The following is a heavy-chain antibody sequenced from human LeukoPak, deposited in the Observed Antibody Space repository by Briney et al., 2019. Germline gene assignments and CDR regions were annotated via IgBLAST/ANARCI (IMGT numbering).Heavy chain of an antibody. CDR3: ASSGVVPAAMKPQSWFDP. CDR1: GYSISSGYY. D-gene: IGHD2-2*01. CDR2: IYHSGST. J-gene: IGHJ5*02. Sequence: SETLSLTCTVSGYSISSGYYWGRIRQPPGKGLEWIGSIYHSGSTYYNPSLKSRVTISVDTSKNQFSLKLSSVTAADTAVYYCASSGVVPAAMKPQSWFDPWGQGILVTVSS. V-gene: IGHV4-38-2*02.